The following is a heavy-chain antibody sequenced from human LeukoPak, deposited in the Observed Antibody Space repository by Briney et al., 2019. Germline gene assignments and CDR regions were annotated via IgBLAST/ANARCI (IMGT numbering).Heavy chain of an antibody. CDR1: SGSISSYY. CDR3: ASSLRPYYFAY. D-gene: IGHD4-17*01. CDR2: IYYSGST. V-gene: IGHV4-59*01. J-gene: IGHJ4*02. Sequence: SETLSLTCTVSSGSISSYYWSWIRQPPGKGLEWIGYIYYSGSTNYNPSLKSRVTISVDTSKNQFSLKLGSVTAADTAVYYCASSLRPYYFAYWGQGTLVTVSS.